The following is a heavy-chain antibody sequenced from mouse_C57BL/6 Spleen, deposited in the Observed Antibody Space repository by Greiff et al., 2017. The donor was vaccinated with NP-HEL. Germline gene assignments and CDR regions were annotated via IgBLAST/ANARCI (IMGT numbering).Heavy chain of an antibody. CDR3: AHYYGSSYYAMDY. J-gene: IGHJ4*01. Sequence: VQLQQSGPELVKPGASVKISCKASGYAFSSSWMNWVKQRPGKGLEWIGRIYPGDGDTNYNGKFKGKATLTADKSSSTAYMQLSSLTSEDFAVYFCAHYYGSSYYAMDYWGQGTSVTVSS. D-gene: IGHD1-1*01. CDR1: GYAFSSSW. V-gene: IGHV1-82*01. CDR2: IYPGDGDT.